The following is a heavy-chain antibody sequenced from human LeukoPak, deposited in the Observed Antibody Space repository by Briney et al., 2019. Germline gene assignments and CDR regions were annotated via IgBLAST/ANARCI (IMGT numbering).Heavy chain of an antibody. CDR3: AREFTTGPY. D-gene: IGHD1-1*01. V-gene: IGHV3-21*01. J-gene: IGHJ4*02. CDR2: ISSSSSYI. CDR1: GFTSSSYC. Sequence: GGSLRLSCAASGFTSSSYCMNWVRQAPGKGLEGGSSISSSSSYIYYADSVKGRFTISRDNAKNSLYLQMNSLRAEDTAVYYCAREFTTGPYWGQGTLVTVSS.